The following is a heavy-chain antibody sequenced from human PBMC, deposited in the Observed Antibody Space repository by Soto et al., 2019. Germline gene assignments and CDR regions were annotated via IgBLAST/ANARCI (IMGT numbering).Heavy chain of an antibody. CDR1: GYTFTSYG. Sequence: QVHLVQSGAEVKKPGASVKVSCKCSGYTFTSYGITWVRQAPGQGLVWMGWISAHNGNTNYAQKLQGRVTVTSDTSTRTAYMELRSQRSDETGVYYCASGRYGDYWGQGALVTVSS. CDR2: ISAHNGNT. CDR3: ASGRYGDY. D-gene: IGHD1-26*01. V-gene: IGHV1-18*01. J-gene: IGHJ4*02.